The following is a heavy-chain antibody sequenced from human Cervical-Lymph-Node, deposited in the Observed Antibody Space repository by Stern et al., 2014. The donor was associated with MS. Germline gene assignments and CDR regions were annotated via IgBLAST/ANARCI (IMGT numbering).Heavy chain of an antibody. CDR3: AKTGANSLFDY. CDR2: SSFDGTTK. J-gene: IGHJ4*02. CDR1: GFTFSKYG. D-gene: IGHD1-14*01. Sequence: VQLVESGGGVVQPGRSLRLSCAASGFTFSKYGMHLVRQAPGEGLEWVAASSFDGTTKYYSDSVKDRFNISRDNAKNTLFLQMDSLRVEDTAVYYCAKTGANSLFDYWGQGTLVTVSS. V-gene: IGHV3-30*18.